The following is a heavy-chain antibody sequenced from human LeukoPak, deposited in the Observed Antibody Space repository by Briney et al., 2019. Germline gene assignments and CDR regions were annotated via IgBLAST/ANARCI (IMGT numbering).Heavy chain of an antibody. D-gene: IGHD3-22*01. CDR2: IKQDGSEK. CDR1: GFTFSSYW. V-gene: IGHV3-7*01. Sequence: GGSLRLSCAASGFTFSSYWMSWVRQAPGKGLEWVANIKQDGSEKYYVDSVKGRFTISRDNAKNSLYLQMNSLRAEDTAVYYCAKSVNSYYDWFDPWGQGTLVIVSS. CDR3: AKSVNSYYDWFDP. J-gene: IGHJ5*02.